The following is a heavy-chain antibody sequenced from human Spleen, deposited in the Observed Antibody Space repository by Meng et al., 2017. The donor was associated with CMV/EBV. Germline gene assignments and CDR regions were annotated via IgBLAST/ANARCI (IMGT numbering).Heavy chain of an antibody. V-gene: IGHV4-61*01. CDR3: ARARYDYVWGSYRRPHFDY. D-gene: IGHD3-16*02. CDR1: GGSVSSGSYY. J-gene: IGHJ4*02. Sequence: EESGPGLVKPSETLSLTCTVSGGSVSSGSYYWSWIRQPPGKGLEWIGYIYYSGSTNYNPSLKSRVTISVDTSKNQFSLKLSSVTAADTAVYYCARARYDYVWGSYRRPHFDYWGQGTLVTVSS. CDR2: IYYSGST.